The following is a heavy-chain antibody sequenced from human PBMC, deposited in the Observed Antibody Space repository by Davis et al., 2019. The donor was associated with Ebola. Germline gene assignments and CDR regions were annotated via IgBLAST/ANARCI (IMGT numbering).Heavy chain of an antibody. CDR1: GFTFGDYA. Sequence: GGSLRLSCAASGFTFGDYAMHWVRQAPGKGLEWVSLISWDGRSTAYADSVRDRFSISRDNSRNFLYLQMNGLRAEDTALYYCAKDQAFYYALDVWGKGTTVTVSS. CDR2: ISWDGRST. J-gene: IGHJ6*04. CDR3: AKDQAFYYALDV. V-gene: IGHV3-43D*03.